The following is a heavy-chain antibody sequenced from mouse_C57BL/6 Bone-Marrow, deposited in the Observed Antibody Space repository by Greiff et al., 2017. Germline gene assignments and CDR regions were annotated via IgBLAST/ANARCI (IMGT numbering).Heavy chain of an antibody. CDR2: IYPRSGNT. CDR3: ARDGRRDY. J-gene: IGHJ2*01. D-gene: IGHD1-1*01. CDR1: GYTFTSYG. Sequence: VQVVESGAELARPGASVKLSCKASGYTFTSYGISWVKQRTGQGLEWIGEIYPRSGNTYYNEKFKGKATLTADKSSSTAYMVLRSLTSEDSAVYFCARDGRRDYWGQGTTLTVSS. V-gene: IGHV1-81*01.